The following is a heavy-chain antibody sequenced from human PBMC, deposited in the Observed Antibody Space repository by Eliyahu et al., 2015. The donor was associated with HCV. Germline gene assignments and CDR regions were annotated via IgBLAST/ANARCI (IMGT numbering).Heavy chain of an antibody. CDR1: GGSXSSXSYY. D-gene: IGHD2-15*01. CDR2: IYYSGST. Sequence: QLQLQESGPGLVKPSETLSLTCTVSGGSXSSXSYYWGWIRQPPGKGLGXIGSIYYSGSTYYNPSLKSRVTISVDTSKNQFSLKLSSVTAADTAVYYCARRDVGVADIEDAFDIWGQGTMVTVSS. J-gene: IGHJ3*02. CDR3: ARRDVGVADIEDAFDI. V-gene: IGHV4-39*01.